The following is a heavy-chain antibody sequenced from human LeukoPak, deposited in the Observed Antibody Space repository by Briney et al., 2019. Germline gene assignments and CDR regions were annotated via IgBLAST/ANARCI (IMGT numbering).Heavy chain of an antibody. D-gene: IGHD3-10*01. CDR2: INHSGST. Sequence: SETLSLTCAVYGGSFSGYYWSWIRQPPGKGLEWIGEINHSGSTNYNPSPKSRVTISVDTSKNQFSLKLSSVTAADTAVYYCARGSGSYPFWDYWGQGTLVTVSS. V-gene: IGHV4-34*01. CDR3: ARGSGSYPFWDY. J-gene: IGHJ4*02. CDR1: GGSFSGYY.